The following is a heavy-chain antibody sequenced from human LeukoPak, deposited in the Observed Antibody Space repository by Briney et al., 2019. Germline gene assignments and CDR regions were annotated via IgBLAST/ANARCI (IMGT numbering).Heavy chain of an antibody. V-gene: IGHV4-34*01. J-gene: IGHJ3*02. CDR1: GGSFSGYY. CDR2: INHSGST. D-gene: IGHD3-22*01. Sequence: NPSETLSLTCAVYGGSFSGYYWSWIRQPPGKGLEWIGEINHSGSTNYNPSLKSRVTISVDTSKNQSSLQLSSVTAADTAVYYCASAMIGVPDDAFDTWGQGTMVTVSS. CDR3: ASAMIGVPDDAFDT.